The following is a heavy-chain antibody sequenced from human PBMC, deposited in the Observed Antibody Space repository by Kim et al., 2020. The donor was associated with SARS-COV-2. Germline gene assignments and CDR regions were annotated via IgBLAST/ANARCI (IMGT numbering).Heavy chain of an antibody. CDR3: ARVPLGYSYGSRFDY. Sequence: GGSLRLSSAASGFTFSTYPMSWVRQAPGKGLEWVSTISSSGDTYYADSVKDRFTISRDNSKNTLYLQMNTLRAEDTAVYFCARVPLGYSYGSRFDYWGQGTLVTVSS. D-gene: IGHD5-18*01. V-gene: IGHV3-23*01. J-gene: IGHJ4*02. CDR2: ISSSGDT. CDR1: GFTFSTYP.